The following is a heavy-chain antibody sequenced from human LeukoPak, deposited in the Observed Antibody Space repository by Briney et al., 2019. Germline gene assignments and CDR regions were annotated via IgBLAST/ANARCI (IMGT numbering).Heavy chain of an antibody. J-gene: IGHJ4*02. V-gene: IGHV1-2*02. Sequence: GASVKVSRKVSGYTFIGYYIHWVRQAPGQGLEWMGWINPNSGGTNYAQKFQGRVTMTRDRSISTAYMELSWLTSDDTAVYYCTRETGGSTLVTLPSDNWGQGTPVTVSS. CDR2: INPNSGGT. D-gene: IGHD2-21*02. CDR1: GYTFIGYY. CDR3: TRETGGSTLVTLPSDN.